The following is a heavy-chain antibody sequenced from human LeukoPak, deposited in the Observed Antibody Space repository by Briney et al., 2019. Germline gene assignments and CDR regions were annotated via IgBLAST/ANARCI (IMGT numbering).Heavy chain of an antibody. CDR3: ARGKSLRLRCWFDP. Sequence: SETLSLTYAAYGGSFSGYYWTWIRQPPGKGLEWIREINHSGSTNYNPSLRSRVTISVDTSKNQFSLKLSSVTAADTAVYYCARGKSLRLRCWFDPWGQGTLVTVSS. CDR1: GGSFSGYY. J-gene: IGHJ5*02. D-gene: IGHD5-12*01. V-gene: IGHV4-34*01. CDR2: INHSGST.